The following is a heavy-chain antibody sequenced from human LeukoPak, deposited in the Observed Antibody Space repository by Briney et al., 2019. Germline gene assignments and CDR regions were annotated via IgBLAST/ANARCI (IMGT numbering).Heavy chain of an antibody. CDR3: ARRGDY. CDR2: IYYTGTT. Sequence: SETLSLTCTVSGGSISSGSYYWGWIRQPPGKGLEWIGAIYYTGTTYYNPSLKSRVTISADTSKNQFSLKLTSLTAADTAVYYCARRGDYWGQGILVTVSS. V-gene: IGHV4-39*01. CDR1: GGSISSGSYY. D-gene: IGHD3-16*01. J-gene: IGHJ4*02.